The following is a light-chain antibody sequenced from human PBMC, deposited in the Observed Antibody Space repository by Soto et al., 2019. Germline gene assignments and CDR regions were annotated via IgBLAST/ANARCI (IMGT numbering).Light chain of an antibody. J-gene: IGLJ1*01. V-gene: IGLV2-8*01. Sequence: QSALTQPPSASGSPGQSVTISCTGTSSDVGGYNYDSWYQQHPGKAPKLMIYEVSKRPSGVPDRFSGSKSGNTASLTVSGLQAEDEADYYCSSYAGRFGTGTKLTVL. CDR3: SSYAGR. CDR1: SSDVGGYNY. CDR2: EVS.